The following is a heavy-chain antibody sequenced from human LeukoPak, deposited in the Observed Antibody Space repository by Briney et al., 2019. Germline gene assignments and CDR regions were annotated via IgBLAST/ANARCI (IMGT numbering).Heavy chain of an antibody. CDR3: ARVGAWDLQRVFDY. CDR2: IKQDGAEK. Sequence: GGSLRLSCAASGFRFGDYWMTWARHVPGKGLEWVSNIKQDGAEKHYAESVEGRFIISRDNAKNSLYLEMDSLKVEDTAVYYCARVGAWDLQRVFDYWGQGTLITVSS. V-gene: IGHV3-7*01. D-gene: IGHD1-26*01. CDR1: GFRFGDYW. J-gene: IGHJ4*02.